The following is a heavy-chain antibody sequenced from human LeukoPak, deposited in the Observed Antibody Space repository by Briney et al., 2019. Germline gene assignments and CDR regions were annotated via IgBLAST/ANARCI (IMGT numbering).Heavy chain of an antibody. CDR1: GFTFSDYR. V-gene: IGHV3-21*01. CDR3: ARGYRLDYFDY. CDR2: ISGSSNYI. Sequence: GGSLRLSCAASGFTFSDYRMNWVRQAPGKGLEWVSSISGSSNYIYYADSVKGRFTISRDNAKNSLYLHMRSLRADDTAVYYCARGYRLDYFDYWGQGTLVTVSS. J-gene: IGHJ4*02. D-gene: IGHD1-26*01.